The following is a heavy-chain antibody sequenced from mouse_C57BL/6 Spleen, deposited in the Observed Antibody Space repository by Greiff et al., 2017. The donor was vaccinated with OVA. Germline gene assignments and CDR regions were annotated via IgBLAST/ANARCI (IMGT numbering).Heavy chain of an antibody. CDR2: IYPGDGDT. CDR3: ARDYYGRGGFAY. D-gene: IGHD1-1*01. CDR1: GYAFSSSW. V-gene: IGHV1-82*01. J-gene: IGHJ3*01. Sequence: VQLQQSGPELVKPGASVKISCKASGYAFSSSWMNWVQQRPGKGLEWIGRIYPGDGDTNYNGKFKGKATLTADKSSSTAYMQLSSLTSEDAAVYSCARDYYGRGGFAYWGQGTLVTVSA.